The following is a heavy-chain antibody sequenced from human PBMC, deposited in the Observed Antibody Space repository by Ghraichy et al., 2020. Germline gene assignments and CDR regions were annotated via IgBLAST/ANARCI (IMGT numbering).Heavy chain of an antibody. V-gene: IGHV4-34*01. D-gene: IGHD3-10*01. CDR1: GGSFTGYS. Sequence: SQTLSLTCAVYGGSFTGYSWTWIRQPPGKGLEWIGESNHSGKTNYNPSLESRVTISVDTSKNQFSLKLNSVTAADTAVYYCARGRITWVYLSQRGEFDSWGQGTLVTVTS. CDR2: SNHSGKT. J-gene: IGHJ1*01. CDR3: ARGRITWVYLSQRGEFDS.